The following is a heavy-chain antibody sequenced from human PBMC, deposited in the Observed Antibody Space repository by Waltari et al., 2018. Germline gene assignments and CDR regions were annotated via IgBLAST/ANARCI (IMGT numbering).Heavy chain of an antibody. CDR3: ATSPLDI. CDR1: GFTFSRSW. Sequence: EVQLVESGGGLVQPGGSLRLSCAASGFTFSRSWMSWVRRAPGKGLEWVANIEEDGSDKNYVDSVKGRFTISRDNAKNSLYLQMNSLRAEDTAIYYCATSPLDIWGQGTTVTVSS. J-gene: IGHJ3*02. V-gene: IGHV3-7*01. CDR2: IEEDGSDK.